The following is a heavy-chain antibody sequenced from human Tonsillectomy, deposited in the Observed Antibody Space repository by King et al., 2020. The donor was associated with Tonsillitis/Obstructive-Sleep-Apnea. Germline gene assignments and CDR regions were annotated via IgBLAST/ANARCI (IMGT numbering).Heavy chain of an antibody. CDR3: ARDINRQWLVRFLWWFDP. CDR2: ISAYNGNT. V-gene: IGHV1-18*01. D-gene: IGHD6-19*01. Sequence: QLVQSGAEVKKPGASVKVSCKASGYTFTSYGISWVRQAPGQGLEWMGWISAYNGNTNYAQKLQGRGTMTTDTSTSTAYMELRSLRSDDTTVYYCARDINRQWLVRFLWWFDPWGQGTLVTVSS. J-gene: IGHJ5*02. CDR1: GYTFTSYG.